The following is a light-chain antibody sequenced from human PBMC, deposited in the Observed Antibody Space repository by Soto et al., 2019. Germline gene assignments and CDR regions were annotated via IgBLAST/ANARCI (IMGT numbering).Light chain of an antibody. CDR2: GAS. V-gene: IGKV3D-15*01. CDR3: QQYSNWPPWT. Sequence: EIVLTQSPATLSLSPGERATLSCRASQSISTYLAWYQQKPGQSPRLLIYGASTRATGIPARFSGSGSGTEFTLPISGLQSDDFAVYYCQQYSNWPPWTFGQGTRVDFK. J-gene: IGKJ1*01. CDR1: QSISTY.